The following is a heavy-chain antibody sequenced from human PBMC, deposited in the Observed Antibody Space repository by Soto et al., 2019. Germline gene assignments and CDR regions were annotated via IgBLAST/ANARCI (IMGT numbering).Heavy chain of an antibody. CDR1: GYTFTSYA. Sequence: QVQLVQSGAEVKKPGASVKVSCKASGYTFTSYAMHWVRQAPGQRLEWMGWINAGNGNTKYSQKFQGRVTITRDTSASTAYMELSSLRSEDTAVYYCAIGCGGSCPIDYWGQGTLVTVSS. J-gene: IGHJ4*02. CDR2: INAGNGNT. V-gene: IGHV1-3*01. CDR3: AIGCGGSCPIDY. D-gene: IGHD2-15*01.